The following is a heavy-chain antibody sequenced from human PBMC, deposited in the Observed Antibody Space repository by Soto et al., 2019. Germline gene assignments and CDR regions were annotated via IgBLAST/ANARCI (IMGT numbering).Heavy chain of an antibody. V-gene: IGHV1-18*01. CDR1: GYTFTSYG. J-gene: IGHJ5*02. CDR3: AREVDGISWYGWFDP. Sequence: QVQLVQSGAEVKKPGASVKVSCKASGYTFTSYGISWVRQAPGQGLEWMGWISAYNGNTNYAQKLQGRVTMTTDTSTSTAYMELRSPRSDDTAVYYCAREVDGISWYGWFDPWGQGTLATVSS. CDR2: ISAYNGNT. D-gene: IGHD6-13*01.